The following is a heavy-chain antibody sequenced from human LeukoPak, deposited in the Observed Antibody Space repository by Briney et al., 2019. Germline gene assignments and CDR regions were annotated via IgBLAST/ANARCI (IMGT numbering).Heavy chain of an antibody. D-gene: IGHD3-10*01. V-gene: IGHV4-39*02. CDR2: IYCSWST. CDR3: ARLVGYGSGRNYYYYMDV. CDR1: GVTVSSNPYN. Sequence: AETLTLTCTASGVTVSSNPYNWVWIPQPPGKGLESIVSIYCSWSTYYNPSLKRLVTITVDTYKNHFSLTQSPVTAADTAEYYSARLVGYGSGRNYYYYMDVWGKGTTVTVSS. J-gene: IGHJ6*03.